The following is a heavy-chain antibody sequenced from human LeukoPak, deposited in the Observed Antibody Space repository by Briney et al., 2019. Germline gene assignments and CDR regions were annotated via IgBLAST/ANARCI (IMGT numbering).Heavy chain of an antibody. V-gene: IGHV3-23*01. J-gene: IGHJ4*02. Sequence: PGGSLSLSCTASGFTFSTYAMSWVRQAPGKGLEWVSEISGSGGGTYYADSVKGRFTTSRDNSWNTLYLQMNSLRAEDTAVYYCAKDQDSSGRYGIDYWGQGTLVTVSS. D-gene: IGHD6-19*01. CDR2: ISGSGGGT. CDR1: GFTFSTYA. CDR3: AKDQDSSGRYGIDY.